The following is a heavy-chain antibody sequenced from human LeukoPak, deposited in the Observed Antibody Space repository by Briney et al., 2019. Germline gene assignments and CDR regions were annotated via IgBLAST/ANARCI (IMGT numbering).Heavy chain of an antibody. Sequence: GGSLRLPCAASGFTFSSYEMNWVRQAPGKGLEWVSYISSSGSTIYYADSVKGRFTISRDNAKNSLYLQMNSLRAEDTAVYYCARDHSYYYGSGSYEDYWGQGTLVTVSS. D-gene: IGHD3-10*01. CDR2: ISSSGSTI. CDR3: ARDHSYYYGSGSYEDY. CDR1: GFTFSSYE. V-gene: IGHV3-48*03. J-gene: IGHJ4*02.